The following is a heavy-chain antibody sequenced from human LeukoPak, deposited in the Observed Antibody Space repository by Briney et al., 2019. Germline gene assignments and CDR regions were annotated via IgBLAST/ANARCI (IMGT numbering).Heavy chain of an antibody. CDR3: ARDGLYCTNGVCSSDI. Sequence: PVASVKVSCKASGYTFTRHYMNWVRQAPGQGLEWMGKINPSSGGTGYAQKFQGRVTMTRDTSTSTVYMELTSLRSEDTAVYYCARDGLYCTNGVCSSDIWGQGTLVTVSS. CDR1: GYTFTRHY. D-gene: IGHD2-8*01. J-gene: IGHJ3*02. V-gene: IGHV1-46*01. CDR2: INPSSGGT.